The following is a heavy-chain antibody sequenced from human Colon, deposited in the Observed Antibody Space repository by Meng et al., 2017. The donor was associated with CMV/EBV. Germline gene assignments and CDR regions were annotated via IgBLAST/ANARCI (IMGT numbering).Heavy chain of an antibody. J-gene: IGHJ6*02. CDR2: ISGSSSYM. CDR1: GFPFSSYS. CDR3: ARDLYKYGTLSLSAMDV. D-gene: IGHD5-18*01. Sequence: GESLKISCAASGFPFSSYSMSWVRQAPGKGLEWVSCISGSSSYMSYADSVKGRFTISRDAAKNALYLQMNSLRAEDTAVYYCARDLYKYGTLSLSAMDVWGQGTTVTVSS. V-gene: IGHV3-21*01.